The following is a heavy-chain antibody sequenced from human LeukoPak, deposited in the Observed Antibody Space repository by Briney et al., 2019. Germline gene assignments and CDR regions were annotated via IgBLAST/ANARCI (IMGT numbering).Heavy chain of an antibody. Sequence: SGGSLRLSCAASGFTFSSYAMSWVRQAPGKGLEWVSAISGSGGSTYYADSVKGRFTISRDNSKNTLYLQMNSLRAEDTAVYYCAKVVAYTWAFDIWGQGTMVTVSS. CDR2: ISGSGGST. CDR1: GFTFSSYA. CDR3: AKVVAYTWAFDI. V-gene: IGHV3-23*01. D-gene: IGHD5-12*01. J-gene: IGHJ3*02.